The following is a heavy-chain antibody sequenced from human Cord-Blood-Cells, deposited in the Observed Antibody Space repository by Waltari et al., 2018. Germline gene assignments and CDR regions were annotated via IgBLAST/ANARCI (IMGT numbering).Heavy chain of an antibody. J-gene: IGHJ3*02. CDR2: FYSGGRT. CDR1: GFTVSSNY. CDR3: ARDMQQLVRGAIDI. D-gene: IGHD6-6*01. V-gene: IGHV3-53*02. Sequence: EVQLVETGGGLIQPGGSLRLSCAASGFTVSSNYMSWVRQAPGKGLEWVSVFYSGGRTYYADAVKGRFTISRDKSKNTLYLQMNSLRAEDTAVYYCARDMQQLVRGAIDIWGQGTMVTVSS.